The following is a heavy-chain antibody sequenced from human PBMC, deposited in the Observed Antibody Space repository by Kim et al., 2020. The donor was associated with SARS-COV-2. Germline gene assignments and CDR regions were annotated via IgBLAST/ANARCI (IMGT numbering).Heavy chain of an antibody. J-gene: IGHJ2*01. CDR1: GFTFSSYA. CDR2: ISSNGGST. D-gene: IGHD6-13*01. Sequence: GGSLRLSCSASGFTFSSYAMHWVRQAPGKGLEYVSAISSNGGSTYYADSVKGRFTISRDNSKNTLYLQMSSLRAEDTAVYYCVKDRGHSSSCPVWCFDLWGRGNLVTVSS. CDR3: VKDRGHSSSCPVWCFDL. V-gene: IGHV3-64D*06.